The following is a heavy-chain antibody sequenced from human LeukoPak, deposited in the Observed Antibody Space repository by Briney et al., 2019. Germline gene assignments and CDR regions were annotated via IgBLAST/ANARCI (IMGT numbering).Heavy chain of an antibody. Sequence: PGESLRLSCAASGFTFSGYSMHWVRQAPGKGLEWVSSISSKSYIYYTDSVKGRFTISRDNSKNSLYLQMNSLRAEDTAVYFCAREIGSALYYWGQGTLVTVSS. CDR3: AREIGSALYY. J-gene: IGHJ4*02. D-gene: IGHD6-19*01. V-gene: IGHV3-21*01. CDR2: ISSKSYI. CDR1: GFTFSGYS.